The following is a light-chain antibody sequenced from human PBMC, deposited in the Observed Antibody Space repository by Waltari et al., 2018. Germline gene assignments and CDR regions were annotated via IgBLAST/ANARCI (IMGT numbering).Light chain of an antibody. J-gene: IGKJ2*01. CDR2: KAS. Sequence: DIQMTQSPSTLSASLGDRVSITCRASQNIHSWLAWYQQKPGKAPKLLFYKASTLQTGVPSRFSGSVSGTDFTLTINSLQPDDFATYYCQQYDTVPYTFGLGTKVE. CDR1: QNIHSW. V-gene: IGKV1-5*03. CDR3: QQYDTVPYT.